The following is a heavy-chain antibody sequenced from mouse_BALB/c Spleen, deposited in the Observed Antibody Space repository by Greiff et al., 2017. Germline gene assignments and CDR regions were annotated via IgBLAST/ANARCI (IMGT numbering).Heavy chain of an antibody. V-gene: IGHV1S81*02. CDR1: GYTFTSYY. Sequence: VQLQQPGAELVKPGASVKLSCKASGYTFTSYYMYWVKQRPGQGLEWIGGINPSNGGTNFNEKFKSKATLTVDKSSSTAYMQLSSLTSEDSAVYYCTRYDGYFYYAMDYWGQGTSVTVSS. J-gene: IGHJ4*01. CDR2: INPSNGGT. CDR3: TRYDGYFYYAMDY. D-gene: IGHD2-3*01.